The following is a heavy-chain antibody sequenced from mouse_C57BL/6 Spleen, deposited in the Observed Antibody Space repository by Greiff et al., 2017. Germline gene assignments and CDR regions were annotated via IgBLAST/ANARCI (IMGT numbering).Heavy chain of an antibody. CDR3: ARAPLYGSSAMDY. CDR1: GFTFSSYA. Sequence: EVQRVESGGGLVKPGGSLKLSCAASGFTFSSYAMSWVRQTPEKRLEWVATISDGGSYTYYPDNVKGRFTISRDNAKNNLYLQMSHLKSEDTAMYYCARAPLYGSSAMDYWGQGTSVTVSS. CDR2: ISDGGSYT. V-gene: IGHV5-4*01. J-gene: IGHJ4*01. D-gene: IGHD1-1*01.